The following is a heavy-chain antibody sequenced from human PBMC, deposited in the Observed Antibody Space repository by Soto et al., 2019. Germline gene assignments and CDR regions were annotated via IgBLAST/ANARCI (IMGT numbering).Heavy chain of an antibody. D-gene: IGHD6-13*01. V-gene: IGHV1-69*02. CDR1: GGTFSSYT. CDR2: IIPILGIA. CDR3: ARGNSGSSWYERVY. J-gene: IGHJ4*02. Sequence: QVQLVQSGAEVKKPGSSVKVSCKASGGTFSSYTISWVRQAPGQGLEWMGRIIPILGIANYAQKFQGRVTIIADKSTSTAYMELSSLRSDDTAVYSCARGNSGSSWYERVYWGQGTLVTVSS.